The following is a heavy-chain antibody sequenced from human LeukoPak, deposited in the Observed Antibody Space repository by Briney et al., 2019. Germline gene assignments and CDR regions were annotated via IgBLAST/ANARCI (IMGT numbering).Heavy chain of an antibody. Sequence: GGSLRLSCAASGFTFSSYGMHWVRQAPGKGLEWLAVIWYDGSNKYYADSVKGRFTISRDNSKNTLYLQMNSLRAEDTAVYYCARGGFLEWLLTRPFDYWGQGTLVTVSS. V-gene: IGHV3-33*01. CDR2: IWYDGSNK. D-gene: IGHD3-3*01. J-gene: IGHJ4*02. CDR1: GFTFSSYG. CDR3: ARGGFLEWLLTRPFDY.